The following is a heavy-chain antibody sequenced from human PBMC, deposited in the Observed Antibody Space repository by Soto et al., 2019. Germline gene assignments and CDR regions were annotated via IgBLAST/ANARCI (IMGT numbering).Heavy chain of an antibody. CDR3: ARGGIAVAGRYYFAY. V-gene: IGHV1-46*01. CDR2: INPSGGST. D-gene: IGHD6-19*01. CDR1: GYTFTCYY. Sequence: GASVKVSCKASGYTFTCYYMHWVRHAPGQGLEWMGIINPSGGSTSYAQKFQGRVTMTRDTSTSTVYMELSSLRSEDTAVYYCARGGIAVAGRYYFAYRGQGTLVTVSS. J-gene: IGHJ4*02.